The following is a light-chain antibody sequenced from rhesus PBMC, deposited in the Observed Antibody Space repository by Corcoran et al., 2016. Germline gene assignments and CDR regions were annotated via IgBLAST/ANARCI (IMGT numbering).Light chain of an antibody. J-gene: IGKJ2*01. CDR1: QSVSYY. Sequence: QVILTQSPATLSLSPGERATLSCRASQSVSYYLAWYQPKPGQAPRLLIYVASNRANGIPDRLSGSGSGTDFTLAISSLEPEDVGVYHCYQHSGGYSFGQGTEVEIK. V-gene: IGKV3-10*01. CDR2: VAS. CDR3: YQHSGGYS.